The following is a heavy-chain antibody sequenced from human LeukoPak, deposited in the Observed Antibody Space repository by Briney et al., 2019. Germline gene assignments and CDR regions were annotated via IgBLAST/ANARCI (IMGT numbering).Heavy chain of an antibody. Sequence: SETLSLTCTVSGGSVSSGSYYWSWIRPPPGKGLEWIGYIYYSGSTNYNPSLKSRVTISVDTSKNQFSLKLSSVTAADTAVYYCARGREYSSSWYALGYWGQGSLVTVSS. CDR3: ARGREYSSSWYALGY. D-gene: IGHD6-13*01. CDR1: GGSVSSGSYY. CDR2: IYYSGST. V-gene: IGHV4-61*01. J-gene: IGHJ4*02.